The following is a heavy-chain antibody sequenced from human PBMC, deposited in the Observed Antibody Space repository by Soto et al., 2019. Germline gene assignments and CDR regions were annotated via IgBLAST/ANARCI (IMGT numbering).Heavy chain of an antibody. J-gene: IGHJ4*02. D-gene: IGHD2-8*01. CDR3: ASGTNGAFFVY. Sequence: QVQLVKSGGGLIKAGGSLRLSCAASGFTFSDYYMSWIRQAPGKGLEWVSYISSRSSTIFYADSVKGRFTISRDNVKNSLYLQMNSLRAEDTAVYYCASGTNGAFFVYWGQGILVTVSS. V-gene: IGHV3-11*01. CDR2: ISSRSSTI. CDR1: GFTFSDYY.